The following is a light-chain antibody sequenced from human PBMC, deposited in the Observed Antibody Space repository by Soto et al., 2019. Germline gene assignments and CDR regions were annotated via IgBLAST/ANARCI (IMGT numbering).Light chain of an antibody. CDR3: QSYDSSLSDWV. V-gene: IGLV1-40*01. Sequence: QSVLTQPPSVSGAPGQRVTISCTGSSSNIGSGYDVHWYQQLPGTAPKLLIYGNNNRPSGVPDRFSSSKSGTSASLAITGLQAEDEADYYCQSYDSSLSDWVFGGGTKLTVL. J-gene: IGLJ3*02. CDR1: SSNIGSGYD. CDR2: GNN.